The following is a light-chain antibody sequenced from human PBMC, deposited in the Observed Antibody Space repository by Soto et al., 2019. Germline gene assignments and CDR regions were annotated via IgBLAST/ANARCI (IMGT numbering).Light chain of an antibody. Sequence: QSALTQPASVSGSPGQSITISCTGTSSDIGDYDYVSWYQQHPGKAPKLMIYEVINRPSGVSDRLSGPKSGNTASLTISGLQAEDEADYYCSSYTSSSTWVFGGGTQLTVL. CDR1: SSDIGDYDY. V-gene: IGLV2-14*01. CDR3: SSYTSSSTWV. J-gene: IGLJ3*02. CDR2: EVI.